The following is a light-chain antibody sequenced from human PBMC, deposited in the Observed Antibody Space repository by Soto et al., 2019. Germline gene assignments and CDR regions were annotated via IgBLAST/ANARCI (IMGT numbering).Light chain of an antibody. Sequence: EFLLTQSPGTLSLSPGERATLSCRASQTVRNNYLAWYHQKPGQAPRLLIYDASSRATGIPDRFSGGGSGTDFTLTISRLEPEDFAVYYCQQFSSYPLTFGGGTKVDIK. V-gene: IGKV3-20*01. J-gene: IGKJ4*01. CDR2: DAS. CDR3: QQFSSYPLT. CDR1: QTVRNNY.